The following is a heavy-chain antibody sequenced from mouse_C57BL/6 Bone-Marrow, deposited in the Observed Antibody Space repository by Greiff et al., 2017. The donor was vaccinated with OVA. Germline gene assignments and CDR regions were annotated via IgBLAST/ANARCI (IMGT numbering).Heavy chain of an antibody. V-gene: IGHV8-12*01. CDR2: IYWDDDK. CDR3: ARRRSWDEDPRYFDV. Sequence: QVTLKESGPGILQSSQTLSLTCSFSGFSLSTSGMGVSWIRQPSGKGLEWLAHIYWDDDKRYNPSLKSRLTISKDTSRNQVSLKITSVDTADTATYYCARRRSWDEDPRYFDVWGTGTTVTVSS. D-gene: IGHD4-1*01. J-gene: IGHJ1*03. CDR1: GFSLSTSGMG.